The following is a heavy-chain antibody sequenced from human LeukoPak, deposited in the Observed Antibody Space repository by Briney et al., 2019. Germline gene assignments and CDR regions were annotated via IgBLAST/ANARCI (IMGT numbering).Heavy chain of an antibody. Sequence: GASVKVSCKASGYTFTSYDINWVRQATGQGLEWMGWMNPNSGNTGYAQKFQGRVTMTRNTSISTAYMELSSLRSEDTAVYYCARTDCSGGSCYIDYWGQGTLVTVSS. J-gene: IGHJ4*02. D-gene: IGHD2-15*01. CDR1: GYTFTSYD. CDR2: MNPNSGNT. V-gene: IGHV1-8*01. CDR3: ARTDCSGGSCYIDY.